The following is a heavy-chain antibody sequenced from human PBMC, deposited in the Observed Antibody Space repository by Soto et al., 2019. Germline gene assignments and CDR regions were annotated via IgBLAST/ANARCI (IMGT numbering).Heavy chain of an antibody. Sequence: AETLSLTCTVSGDSINTNSYYWGWIRQPPGKGLEWIGSIYYSGSTYYNPSLRSRVTISVDTSRNQFSLKLSSVTAADTAVYYCARHPASQYYYDYSGYAREFDSWGKGTLVTVSS. CDR3: ARHPASQYYYDYSGYAREFDS. CDR2: IYYSGST. J-gene: IGHJ4*02. V-gene: IGHV4-39*01. D-gene: IGHD3-22*01. CDR1: GDSINTNSYY.